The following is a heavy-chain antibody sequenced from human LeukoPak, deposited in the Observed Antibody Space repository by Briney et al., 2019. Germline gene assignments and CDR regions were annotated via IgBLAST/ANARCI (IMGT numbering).Heavy chain of an antibody. J-gene: IGHJ4*02. Sequence: GGSLRLSCAASGFTFDDYAMHWVRHAPGKGLEWVSGISWNSGSIGYADSVKGRFTISRDNAKNSLYLQMNSLRAEDTALYYCAKASFSYSYCSGGSCYLDYWGQGTLVTVSS. CDR3: AKASFSYSYCSGGSCYLDY. CDR2: ISWNSGSI. V-gene: IGHV3-9*01. CDR1: GFTFDDYA. D-gene: IGHD2-15*01.